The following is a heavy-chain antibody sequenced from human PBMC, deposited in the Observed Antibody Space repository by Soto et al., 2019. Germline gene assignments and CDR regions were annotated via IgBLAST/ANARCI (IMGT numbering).Heavy chain of an antibody. CDR1: GFTFSSYA. Sequence: HPGGSLRLSCAASGFTFSSYAMSWVRQAPGKGLEWVSAISGNGGSRYYADSVKGRFTISRDNSKNTLYLQMNSLRAEDTAIYYCAKDPDHYSGSPLDYWGQGTLVTVSS. V-gene: IGHV3-23*01. J-gene: IGHJ4*02. D-gene: IGHD1-26*01. CDR2: ISGNGGSR. CDR3: AKDPDHYSGSPLDY.